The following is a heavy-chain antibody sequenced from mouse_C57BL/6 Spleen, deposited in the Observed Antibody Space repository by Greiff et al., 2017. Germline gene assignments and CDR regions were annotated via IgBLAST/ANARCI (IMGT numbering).Heavy chain of an antibody. V-gene: IGHV5-17*01. CDR3: ASKVTGAMDY. CDR1: GFTFSDYG. CDR2: ISSGSSTI. J-gene: IGHJ4*01. D-gene: IGHD2-2*01. Sequence: EVQGVESGGGLVKPRGSLKLSCAASGFTFSDYGMHWVRQAPEKGLEWVAYISSGSSTIYYADTVKGRFTISRDNAKNTLFLQMTSLRSEDTAMXYCASKVTGAMDYWGQGTSVTVSS.